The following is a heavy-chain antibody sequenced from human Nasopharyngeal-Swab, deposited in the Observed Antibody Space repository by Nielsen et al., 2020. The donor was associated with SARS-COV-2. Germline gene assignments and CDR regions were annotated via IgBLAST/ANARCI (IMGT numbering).Heavy chain of an antibody. CDR3: ARGGGTSVVARLSWFDP. J-gene: IGHJ5*02. Sequence: ASVKVSCKASGYTFTSYGISWVRQAPGQGLEWMGIINPSGASTAYARKFQGRVTMTRDTSTTTVYMVLSSLRSEDTAMYYCARGGGTSVVARLSWFDPWGQGTLVTVSS. V-gene: IGHV1-46*01. CDR1: GYTFTSYG. D-gene: IGHD6-6*01. CDR2: INPSGAST.